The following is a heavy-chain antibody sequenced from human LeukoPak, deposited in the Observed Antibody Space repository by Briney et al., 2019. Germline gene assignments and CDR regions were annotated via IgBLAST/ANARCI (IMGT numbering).Heavy chain of an antibody. J-gene: IGHJ4*02. CDR2: IFGRGGSA. Sequence: GGSLRLSCTASGFAFGSYAMYWVREAPGKGLEWVSGIFGRGGSAHYADSVKGRFTISRDNLKNTVYLEMNSLGVEDTAVYYCAKTTVGYSSGRFPGWPADYWGQGTLVTVSS. V-gene: IGHV3-23*01. CDR1: GFAFGSYA. D-gene: IGHD2-15*01. CDR3: AKTTVGYSSGRFPGWPADY.